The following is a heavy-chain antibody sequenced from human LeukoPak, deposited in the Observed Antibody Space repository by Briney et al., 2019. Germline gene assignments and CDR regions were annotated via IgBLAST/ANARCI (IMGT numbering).Heavy chain of an antibody. CDR2: ISSSSSYI. CDR3: ARARSGSYYDWFDP. D-gene: IGHD1-26*01. CDR1: GFTFSSYS. J-gene: IGHJ5*02. V-gene: IGHV3-21*04. Sequence: GGSLRLSCAASGFTFSSYSMNWVRQAPGKGLEWVSSISSSSSYIYYADSVKGRFTISRDNAKNSLYLQMNSLRAEDTALYHCARARSGSYYDWFDPWGQGTLVTVSS.